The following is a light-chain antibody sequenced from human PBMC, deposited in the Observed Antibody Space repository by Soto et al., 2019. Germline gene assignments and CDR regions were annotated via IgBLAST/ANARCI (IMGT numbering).Light chain of an antibody. Sequence: QSALTQPASVSGSPGQSITISCAGTRSDIGASNSVSWYQHLPGRSPTLIIYEATNRPSGVSERFSCSKAGDTASLTISGLHSDDESEYFCISSKADDTCVVGGGTKLAVL. V-gene: IGLV2-14*01. J-gene: IGLJ1*01. CDR2: EAT. CDR3: ISSKADDTCV. CDR1: RSDIGASNS.